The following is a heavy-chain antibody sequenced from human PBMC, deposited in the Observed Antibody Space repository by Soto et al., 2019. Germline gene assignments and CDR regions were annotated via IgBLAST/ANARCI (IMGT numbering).Heavy chain of an antibody. V-gene: IGHV4-34*01. D-gene: IGHD3-10*01. J-gene: IGHJ6*02. CDR3: ARFTMVRGVYYYYYGMDV. Sequence: PSETLSLTCAVYGGSFSGYYWSWIRQPPGKGLEWIGEINHSGGTNYNPSLKSRVTISVDTSKNQFSLKLSSVTAADTAVYYCARFTMVRGVYYYYYGMDVWGQGTTVTVSS. CDR2: INHSGGT. CDR1: GGSFSGYY.